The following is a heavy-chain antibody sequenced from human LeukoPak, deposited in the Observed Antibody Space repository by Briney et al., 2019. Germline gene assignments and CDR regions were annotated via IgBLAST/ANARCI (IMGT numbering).Heavy chain of an antibody. J-gene: IGHJ3*02. D-gene: IGHD4-23*01. Sequence: SETLSLTCTVSGGSISSGGYYWSWIRQHPGKGLEWIGYIYYSGSTYYNPSLKSRVTISVDTSKNQFSLKLSSVTAADTAVYYCARCLSYGGNQVYAFDIWGQGTMVTVSS. CDR2: IYYSGST. V-gene: IGHV4-31*03. CDR3: ARCLSYGGNQVYAFDI. CDR1: GGSISSGGYY.